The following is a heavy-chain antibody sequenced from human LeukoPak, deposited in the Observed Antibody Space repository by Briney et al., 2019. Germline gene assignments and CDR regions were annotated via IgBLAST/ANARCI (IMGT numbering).Heavy chain of an antibody. J-gene: IGHJ4*02. Sequence: GGSLRLSCAASGFTFSSYSMNWVRQAPGKGLEWVSYISSSSSTIYYADSVKGRFTISRDNAKNPLYLQMNSLRAEDTAVYYCARVILRAAATFDYWGQGTLVTVSS. CDR3: ARVILRAAATFDY. V-gene: IGHV3-48*01. CDR2: ISSSSSTI. D-gene: IGHD6-13*01. CDR1: GFTFSSYS.